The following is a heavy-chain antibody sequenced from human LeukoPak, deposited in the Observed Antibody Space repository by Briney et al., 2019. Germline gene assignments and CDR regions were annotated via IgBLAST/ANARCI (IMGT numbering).Heavy chain of an antibody. V-gene: IGHV4-61*01. CDR1: GGSVSSGSYY. CDR3: ARGDLTLYYYYGMDV. CDR2: IYYSGST. J-gene: IGHJ6*02. Sequence: ASETLSLTCTVSGGSVSSGSYYWSWIRQPPGKGLEWIGYIYYSGSTNYNPSLKSRVTISVDTPKNQFSLKLSSVTAADTAVYYCARGDLTLYYYYGMDVWGQGTTVTVSS. D-gene: IGHD2-21*02.